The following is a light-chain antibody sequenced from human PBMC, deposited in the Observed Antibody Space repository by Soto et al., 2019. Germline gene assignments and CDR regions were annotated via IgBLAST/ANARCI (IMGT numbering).Light chain of an antibody. V-gene: IGKV4-1*01. CDR3: QQYYSTPWT. J-gene: IGKJ1*01. Sequence: DVVLTQSPNSLAVSLGERATINCKSSQSVLYRSNNMNYLAWYQQKAGQPPRLLIYWASTRESGVPDRFGGGGSGTEFTLTISSLQAEDVAVYYCQQYYSTPWTFGQGTKVEIK. CDR2: WAS. CDR1: QSVLYRSNNMNY.